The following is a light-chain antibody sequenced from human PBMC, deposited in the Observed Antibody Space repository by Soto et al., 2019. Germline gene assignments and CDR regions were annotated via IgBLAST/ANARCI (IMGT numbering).Light chain of an antibody. V-gene: IGKV1-5*03. CDR3: QQYSSYSPYT. Sequence: DIQMTQSPSTRSASVGDRVTITCRASQSISSWLAWYLQKPGKAPKLLIYKASTLQDGVPSRFSGSGSGTEFTLTISSLQPDDFATYYCQQYSSYSPYTFGQGTKLEIK. J-gene: IGKJ2*01. CDR2: KAS. CDR1: QSISSW.